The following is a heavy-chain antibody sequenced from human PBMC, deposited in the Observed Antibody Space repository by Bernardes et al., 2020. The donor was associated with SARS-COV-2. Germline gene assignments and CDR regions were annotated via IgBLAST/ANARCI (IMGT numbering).Heavy chain of an antibody. Sequence: GGSLRLSCAASGFTFSSYWMSWVRQAPGEGLEWVANIKGDGSQRSSADSLGGRFTVSRDNAKNLLYLQMTSVRAEDTAVYYCARIDDLTCRDHWGQGTLVTVSS. CDR2: IKGDGSQR. CDR1: GFTFSSYW. V-gene: IGHV3-7*01. CDR3: ARIDDLTCRDH. J-gene: IGHJ4*02. D-gene: IGHD2-15*01.